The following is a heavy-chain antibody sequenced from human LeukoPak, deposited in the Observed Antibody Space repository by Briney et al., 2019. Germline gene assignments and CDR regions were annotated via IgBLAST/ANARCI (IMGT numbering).Heavy chain of an antibody. CDR1: GGSFSGYY. J-gene: IGHJ4*02. D-gene: IGHD2-15*01. CDR3: AILEWGPSDY. Sequence: SETLSLTCAVYGGSFSGYYWSSLRQPPGKGLELIGEINHSGSTNYNPSLKSRVTISVDTSNNQSSLKLSSVTAADTAVYYCAILEWGPSDYWGQGTLVTVSS. CDR2: INHSGST. V-gene: IGHV4-34*01.